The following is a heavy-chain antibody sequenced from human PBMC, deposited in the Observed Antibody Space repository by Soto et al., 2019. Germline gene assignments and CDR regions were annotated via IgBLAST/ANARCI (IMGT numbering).Heavy chain of an antibody. D-gene: IGHD7-27*01. CDR3: ARETYTKLGSAAYYYYYMDV. Sequence: GGSLRLSCAASGFTFSSYWMSWVRQAPGKGLEWVANIKQDGSEKYYVDSVKGRFTISRDNAKNSLYLQMNSLRAEDTAVYYCARETYTKLGSAAYYYYYMDVWGKGTTVTVSS. CDR2: IKQDGSEK. CDR1: GFTFSSYW. V-gene: IGHV3-7*01. J-gene: IGHJ6*03.